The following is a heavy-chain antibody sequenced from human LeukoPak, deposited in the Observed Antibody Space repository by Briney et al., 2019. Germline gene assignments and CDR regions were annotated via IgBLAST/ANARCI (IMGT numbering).Heavy chain of an antibody. Sequence: GGSLRLSCAASGFTFSSYAMHWVRQAPGKGLEWVAVISYDGSNKYYADSVKGRFTISRDNSKNTLYLQMNSLRAEDTAVYYCARGPYPISRGNWFDPWGQGTLVTVSS. V-gene: IGHV3-30-3*01. CDR2: ISYDGSNK. CDR3: ARGPYPISRGNWFDP. J-gene: IGHJ5*02. CDR1: GFTFSSYA.